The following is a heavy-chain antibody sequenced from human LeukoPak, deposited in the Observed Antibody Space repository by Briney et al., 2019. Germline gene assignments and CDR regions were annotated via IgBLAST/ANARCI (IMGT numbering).Heavy chain of an antibody. Sequence: SETLSLTCTVSGGSISSYSYYWGWNRQAPGKGLEWIGSIHYAGNTYYNPSLKSRVTIFADTSKNQFSLKLSSVTAADTAVYYCATPGIAAAGTLNWGQGILVTVSS. J-gene: IGHJ4*02. V-gene: IGHV4-39*01. CDR2: IHYAGNT. CDR1: GGSISSYSYY. CDR3: ATPGIAAAGTLN. D-gene: IGHD6-13*01.